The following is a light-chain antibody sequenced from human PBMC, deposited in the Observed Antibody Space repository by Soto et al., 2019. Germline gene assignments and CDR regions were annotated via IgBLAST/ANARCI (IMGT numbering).Light chain of an antibody. CDR2: DAS. CDR3: QQYQNLWT. V-gene: IGKV3-11*01. J-gene: IGKJ1*01. Sequence: EIVMTQSASTLSVSPGERATLSCRASQSVSSYLAWYQQKPGQAPRLLIYDASNRATGIPARFSGSGSGTDFTLTISSLEPEDFALYYCQQYQNLWTFGQGTKVDTK. CDR1: QSVSSY.